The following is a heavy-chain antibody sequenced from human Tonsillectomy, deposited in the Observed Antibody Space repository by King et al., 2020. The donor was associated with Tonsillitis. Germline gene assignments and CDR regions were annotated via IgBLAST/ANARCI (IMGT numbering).Heavy chain of an antibody. D-gene: IGHD3-10*01. V-gene: IGHV3-33*01. Sequence: VQLVESGGGVVQYGRSLRLSCAASGFTFSNYGMHWVRQAPGKGLEWVAIIWYDGSDKYYADSVKGRFTISRDNSKNTLYLQMNSLRAEDTALYYCARVHYDSGSLSRAAFDIWGQGTMVTVSS. CDR3: ARVHYDSGSLSRAAFDI. CDR1: GFTFSNYG. J-gene: IGHJ3*02. CDR2: IWYDGSDK.